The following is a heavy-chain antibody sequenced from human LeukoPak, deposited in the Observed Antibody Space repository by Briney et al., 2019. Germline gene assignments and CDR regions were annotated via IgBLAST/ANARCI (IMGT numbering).Heavy chain of an antibody. CDR2: IYHSGSA. CDR1: GYSISSAYS. CDR3: ARIGALLVGLRLDSEPGSLDY. Sequence: PSETLSLTCTVSGYSISSAYSWGWIRQPPGKGLEWIGSIYHSGSAYYNPSLESRITISVDTSKNQFSLKLSSVTAADTAVYYCARIGALLVGLRLDSEPGSLDYWGRGTLVTVSS. V-gene: IGHV4-38-2*02. D-gene: IGHD5-12*01. J-gene: IGHJ4*02.